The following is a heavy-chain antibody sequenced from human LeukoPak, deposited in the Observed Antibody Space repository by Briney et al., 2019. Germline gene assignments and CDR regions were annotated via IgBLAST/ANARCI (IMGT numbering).Heavy chain of an antibody. D-gene: IGHD2-2*01. CDR2: ISGSGGST. Sequence: GGSLRLSCAASGFTFSSYAKSWVRQAPGKGLEWVSAISGSGGSTYYADSVKGRFTISRDNSKNTLYLQMNSLRAEDTAVYYCAKAPRAFIVVVPAATPFDYWGQGTLVTVSS. CDR1: GFTFSSYA. CDR3: AKAPRAFIVVVPAATPFDY. V-gene: IGHV3-23*01. J-gene: IGHJ4*02.